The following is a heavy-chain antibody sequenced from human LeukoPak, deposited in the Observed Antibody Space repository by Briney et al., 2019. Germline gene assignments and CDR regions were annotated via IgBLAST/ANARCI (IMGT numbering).Heavy chain of an antibody. Sequence: GGSLRLSCAASGFTFSSYGMHWVRQAPGKGLEWVAVIWYDGSNKYYADSVKGRFSISRDNSKNTLYLQMNSLRAEDTAVYYCARELDSSGYYYNYWGQGTLVTVSS. J-gene: IGHJ4*02. CDR1: GFTFSSYG. V-gene: IGHV3-33*01. CDR2: IWYDGSNK. D-gene: IGHD3-22*01. CDR3: ARELDSSGYYYNY.